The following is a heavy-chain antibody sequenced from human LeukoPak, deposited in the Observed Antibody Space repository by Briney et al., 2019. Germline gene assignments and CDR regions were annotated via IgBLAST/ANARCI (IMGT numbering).Heavy chain of an antibody. J-gene: IGHJ4*02. CDR1: GFAFRSHG. CDR3: LRGDRRDY. V-gene: IGHV3-21*06. Sequence: GGSLRLSCAASGFAFRSHGMNWVRQAPGKGLEWVSSIDSSGGYMFYADSVKGRFIISRDNAKDSLYLQMNSLRVEDTAVYYCLRGDRRDYWGQGTLVTVSS. CDR2: IDSSGGYM.